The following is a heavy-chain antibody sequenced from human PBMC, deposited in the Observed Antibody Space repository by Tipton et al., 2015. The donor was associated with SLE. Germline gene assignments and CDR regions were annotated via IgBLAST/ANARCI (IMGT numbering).Heavy chain of an antibody. Sequence: TLSLTCTVSGDSINSGDKFWSWIRRPPGKALEWIAYINYSGSTNYNPSLKSRVTMSVDTSKNQFSLKLSSVTAADTAVYYCARRRGSSWYEDYFDYWGQGTLVTVSS. CDR2: INYSGST. D-gene: IGHD6-13*01. V-gene: IGHV4-61*08. J-gene: IGHJ4*02. CDR1: GDSINSGDKF. CDR3: ARRRGSSWYEDYFDY.